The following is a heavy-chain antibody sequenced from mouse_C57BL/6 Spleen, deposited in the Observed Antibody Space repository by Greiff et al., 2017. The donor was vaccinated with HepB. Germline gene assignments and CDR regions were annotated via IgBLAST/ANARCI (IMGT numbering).Heavy chain of an antibody. Sequence: QVQLQQSGAELVKPGASVKMSCKASGYTFTSYWITWVKQRPGQGLEWIGDIYPGSGSTNYNEKFKSKATLTVDTSSSTAYMQLSSLTSEDSAVYYCARSGLYGYDFAWFAYWGQGTLVTVSA. CDR2: IYPGSGST. CDR1: GYTFTSYW. J-gene: IGHJ3*01. V-gene: IGHV1-55*01. CDR3: ARSGLYGYDFAWFAY. D-gene: IGHD2-2*01.